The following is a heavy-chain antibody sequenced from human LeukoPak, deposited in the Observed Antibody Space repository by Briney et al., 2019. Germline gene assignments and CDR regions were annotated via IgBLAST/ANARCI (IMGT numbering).Heavy chain of an antibody. Sequence: PGESLRLSCTASGSTFSDCDMNWFRQAPGKGLQWVSSISYMGDHRYYADSAKGRFTISRDNAKNSLYLQMDNLRADDTAVYYCGKAFPPLRVAAAGDYWGQGTLVTASS. CDR3: GKAFPPLRVAAAGDY. CDR1: GSTFSDCD. V-gene: IGHV3-21*06. CDR2: ISYMGDHR. D-gene: IGHD6-25*01. J-gene: IGHJ4*02.